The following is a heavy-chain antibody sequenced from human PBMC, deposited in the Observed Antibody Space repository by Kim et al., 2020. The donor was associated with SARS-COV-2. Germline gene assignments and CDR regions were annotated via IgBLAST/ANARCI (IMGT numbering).Heavy chain of an antibody. Sequence: SETLSLTCTVSGGSISNNNYYWGWIRQPPGKGLEWIGSIYYSGSTYYDPSLKSRATMSVDTSKNQYSLRLSYVTAADTAVYYCARLRYDSSAYYLDYWGQGTLVTVSS. V-gene: IGHV4-39*01. D-gene: IGHD3-22*01. CDR2: IYYSGST. CDR3: ARLRYDSSAYYLDY. CDR1: GGSISNNNYY. J-gene: IGHJ4*02.